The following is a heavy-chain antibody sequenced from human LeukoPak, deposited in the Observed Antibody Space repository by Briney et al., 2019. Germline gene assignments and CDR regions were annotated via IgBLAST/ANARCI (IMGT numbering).Heavy chain of an antibody. J-gene: IGHJ5*02. Sequence: SETLSLTCAVYGGSFSGYYWSWIRQPPGKGLEWIGEINHSGSTNYNPSLKSRVTISVDTSKNQFSLKLSSVTAAATAVYYCASSGYCGGDCYNWFDPWGQGTLVTVSS. D-gene: IGHD2-21*01. CDR3: ASSGYCGGDCYNWFDP. CDR2: INHSGST. V-gene: IGHV4-34*01. CDR1: GGSFSGYY.